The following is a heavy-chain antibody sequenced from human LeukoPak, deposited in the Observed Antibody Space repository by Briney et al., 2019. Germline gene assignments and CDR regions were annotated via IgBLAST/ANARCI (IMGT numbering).Heavy chain of an antibody. J-gene: IGHJ4*02. CDR1: GGSISSNNW. V-gene: IGHV4-4*02. Sequence: SETLSLTCGVSGGSISSNNWWSWVRQPPGQGLEWIGEIYHSGSANYNPSLKSRVTISVDKSKNQLSLKLISVTAADTTVYYCARDVGTALVTGDYWGQGTLVTVSS. CDR3: ARDVGTALVTGDY. CDR2: IYHSGSA. D-gene: IGHD5-18*01.